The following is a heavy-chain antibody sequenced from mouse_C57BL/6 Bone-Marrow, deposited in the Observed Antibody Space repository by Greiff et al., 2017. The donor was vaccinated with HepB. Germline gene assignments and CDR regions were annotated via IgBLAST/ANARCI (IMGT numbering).Heavy chain of an antibody. CDR3: ARGVYGPWFAY. Sequence: VHVKQSGPELVKPGASVKMSCKASGYTFTDYNMHWVKQSHGKSLEWIGYINPNNGGTSYNQKFKGKATLTVNKSSSTAYMELRSLTSEDSAVYYCARGVYGPWFAYWGQGTLVTVSA. CDR2: INPNNGGT. J-gene: IGHJ3*01. D-gene: IGHD1-1*02. V-gene: IGHV1-22*01. CDR1: GYTFTDYN.